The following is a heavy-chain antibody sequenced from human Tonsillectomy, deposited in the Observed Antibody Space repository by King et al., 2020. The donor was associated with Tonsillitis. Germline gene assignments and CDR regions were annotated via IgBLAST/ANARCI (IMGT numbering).Heavy chain of an antibody. CDR1: GGTFSSYA. CDR2: IIPIFDKR. Sequence: QLVQSGAEVKKPGSSVKVSCKASGGTFSSYAISWVRQAPGQGLEWMGGIIPIFDKRNYAQKFRDRVTISADESTSTVYMEMSSLKSEDAAVYYCARGGMDRNWFDPWGQGTLVTVS. V-gene: IGHV1-69*12. J-gene: IGHJ5*02. D-gene: IGHD2-2*03. CDR3: ARGGMDRNWFDP.